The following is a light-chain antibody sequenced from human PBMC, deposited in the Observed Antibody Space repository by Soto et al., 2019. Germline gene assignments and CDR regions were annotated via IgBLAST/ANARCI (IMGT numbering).Light chain of an antibody. CDR2: GAS. CDR1: LSLSNNY. Sequence: EIVLTQSPGTLSVSAGERATLSCRASLSLSNNYLTWYQQKPGQPPTVLIYGASIRATGIPDRFSGSGSGTDFTLTINRLEAEDFAVYYCQQYETPPTVGQGAKVEIK. J-gene: IGKJ1*01. V-gene: IGKV3-20*01. CDR3: QQYETPPT.